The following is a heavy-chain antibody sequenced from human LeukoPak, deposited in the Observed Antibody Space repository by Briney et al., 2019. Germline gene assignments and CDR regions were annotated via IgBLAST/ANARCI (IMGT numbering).Heavy chain of an antibody. Sequence: GGSLRLSCAASGLTFSSYAMSWVRQAPGKGLEWVSAISGNGGSTYYADSVKGRFTISRDSSKNTLYLQMNSLRAEDTAVYYCAKLDRGTIDYWGQGTLVTVSS. CDR2: ISGNGGST. CDR1: GLTFSSYA. V-gene: IGHV3-23*01. D-gene: IGHD1/OR15-1a*01. CDR3: AKLDRGTIDY. J-gene: IGHJ4*02.